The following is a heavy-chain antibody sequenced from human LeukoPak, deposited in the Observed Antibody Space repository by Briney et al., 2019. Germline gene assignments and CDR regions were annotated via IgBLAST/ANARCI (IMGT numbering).Heavy chain of an antibody. CDR3: ATLGITGTTWGDY. CDR1: GGTFSSYA. Sequence: SVKVSCKASGGTFSSYAISWVRQAPGQGLEWMGRIIPIFGIANYAQKFQGRVTITADKSTSTAYMELSSLRSEDTAVYYCATLGITGTTWGDYWGQGTLVTVSS. CDR2: IIPIFGIA. V-gene: IGHV1-69*04. D-gene: IGHD1-20*01. J-gene: IGHJ4*02.